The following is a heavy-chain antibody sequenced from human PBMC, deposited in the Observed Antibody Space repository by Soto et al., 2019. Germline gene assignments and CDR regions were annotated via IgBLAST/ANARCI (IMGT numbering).Heavy chain of an antibody. CDR3: APLDWAASGTRYYFDY. J-gene: IGHJ4*02. CDR2: IYWDDDK. Sequence: QITLKESGPPLVKPTQTLTLTCTFSGFSFTTDGMGVGWIRQPPGKALEWLALIYWDDDKRYSPSLKSRLTITKDASRNQVVLTLTNMDPADTATYYCAPLDWAASGTRYYFDYWGQGTLVTVSS. V-gene: IGHV2-5*02. D-gene: IGHD6-13*01. CDR1: GFSFTTDGMG.